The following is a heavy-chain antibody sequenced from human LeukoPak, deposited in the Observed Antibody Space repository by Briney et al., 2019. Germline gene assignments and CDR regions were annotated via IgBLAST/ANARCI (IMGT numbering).Heavy chain of an antibody. D-gene: IGHD3-16*02. V-gene: IGHV3-23*01. Sequence: GGSLRLSCAASGFTFSSYAMSWVRQAPGKGLEWVSGISGSGGSTYYADSVKGRFTISRDNSKNTLYLQMNSLRAEDTAVYYCAKITAANVWGTYRFDYWGQGTLDTVSS. CDR1: GFTFSSYA. CDR3: AKITAANVWGTYRFDY. CDR2: ISGSGGST. J-gene: IGHJ4*02.